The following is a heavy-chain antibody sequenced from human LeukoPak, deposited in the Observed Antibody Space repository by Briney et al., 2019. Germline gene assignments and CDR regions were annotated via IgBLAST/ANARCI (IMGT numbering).Heavy chain of an antibody. Sequence: SVKVSCKASGGTFSSYAISWVRQAPGQGLEWMGRIIPILGIANYAQKFQGRVTMTRNTSISTAYMELSSLRSEDTAVYYCARSIGLRYFDWLPEYYWGQGTLVTVSS. D-gene: IGHD3-9*01. CDR3: ARSIGLRYFDWLPEYY. CDR2: IIPILGIA. J-gene: IGHJ4*02. CDR1: GGTFSSYA. V-gene: IGHV1-69*04.